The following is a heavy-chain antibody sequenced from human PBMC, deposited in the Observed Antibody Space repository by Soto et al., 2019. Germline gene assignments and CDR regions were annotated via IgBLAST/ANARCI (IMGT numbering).Heavy chain of an antibody. CDR3: ARVGPWVPYYYDSSPYTFENRFDP. V-gene: IGHV4-38-2*01. CDR2: IYHGGST. CDR1: GYSISSGYY. J-gene: IGHJ5*02. Sequence: SETLSLTCAVSGYSISSGYYWGWLRQPPGKGLEWLGSIYHGGSTYYNPSLNSPVTLSIDMTNNHVSLILNSVTAADTAVSYCARVGPWVPYYYDSSPYTFENRFDPWGQGTLVTVSS. D-gene: IGHD3-22*01.